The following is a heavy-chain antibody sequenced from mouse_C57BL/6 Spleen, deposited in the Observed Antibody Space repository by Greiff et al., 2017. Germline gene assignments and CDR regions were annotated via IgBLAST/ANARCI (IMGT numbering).Heavy chain of an antibody. CDR3: ARRESSGYWFAY. Sequence: QVQLQQSGAELAKPGASVKLSCTSSGYTFTSYWMHWVKQRPGPGQEWIGYINPSSGYTKYNQKFKDKATLTADKSSSTAYMQLSSLTYEDSAGDYCARRESSGYWFAYGGQGTLVTVSA. V-gene: IGHV1-7*01. CDR1: GYTFTSYW. CDR2: INPSSGYT. J-gene: IGHJ3*01. D-gene: IGHD3-2*02.